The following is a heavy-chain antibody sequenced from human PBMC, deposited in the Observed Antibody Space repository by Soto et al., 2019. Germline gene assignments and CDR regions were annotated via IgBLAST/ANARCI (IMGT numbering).Heavy chain of an antibody. CDR2: ISPRTTYK. CDR1: GFTFSDHY. J-gene: IGHJ4*02. D-gene: IGHD2-21*01. V-gene: IGHV3-11*06. CDR3: SRGGGGGLFDL. Sequence: QVQLVESGGGLVKPGGSLRLSCASSGFTFSDHYMSWIRRSPGKGLEFLSYISPRTTYKNYADSVKGRFTISRDTAKNSLYLQRNSLRAEDTAIYYCSRGGGGGLFDLWGQGTFVTVSS.